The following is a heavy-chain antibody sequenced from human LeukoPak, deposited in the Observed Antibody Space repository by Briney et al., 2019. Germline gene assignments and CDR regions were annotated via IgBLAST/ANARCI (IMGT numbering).Heavy chain of an antibody. D-gene: IGHD4-17*01. V-gene: IGHV3-21*01. CDR3: ARDLFGDYPD. J-gene: IGHJ4*02. Sequence: GGSLRLSCAASGFTFSSYSMNWVRQAPGKGLEWVSSISSSSSYIYYADSVKGRFTTSRDNAKNSLYLQMNSLRAEDTAVYYCARDLFGDYPDWGQGTLVTVSS. CDR2: ISSSSSYI. CDR1: GFTFSSYS.